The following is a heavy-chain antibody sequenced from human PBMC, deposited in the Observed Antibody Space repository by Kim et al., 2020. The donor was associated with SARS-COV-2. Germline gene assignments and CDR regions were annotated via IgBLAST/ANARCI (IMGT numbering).Heavy chain of an antibody. Sequence: GGSLRLSCAASGFTVSSNYMSWVRQAPGKGLEWVSVIYSGGSTYYADSVKGRFTISRDNSKNTLYLQMNSLRAEDTAVYYCASTDYLLPLVFDYWGQGTLVTVSS. J-gene: IGHJ4*02. V-gene: IGHV3-53*01. CDR3: ASTDYLLPLVFDY. D-gene: IGHD4-17*01. CDR2: IYSGGST. CDR1: GFTVSSNY.